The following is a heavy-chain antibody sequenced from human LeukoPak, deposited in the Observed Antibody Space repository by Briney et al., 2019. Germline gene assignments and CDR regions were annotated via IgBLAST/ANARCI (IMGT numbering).Heavy chain of an antibody. CDR2: ISGSGGST. Sequence: GRSLRLSCAASGFTFSSYAMSWVRQAPGKGLEWVSAISGSGGSTYYADSVKGRFTISRDNSKNTLYLQMNSLRAEDTAVYYCAKDETSYDFWSGYYSNWFDPWGQGTLVTVSS. V-gene: IGHV3-23*01. D-gene: IGHD3-3*01. CDR1: GFTFSSYA. J-gene: IGHJ5*02. CDR3: AKDETSYDFWSGYYSNWFDP.